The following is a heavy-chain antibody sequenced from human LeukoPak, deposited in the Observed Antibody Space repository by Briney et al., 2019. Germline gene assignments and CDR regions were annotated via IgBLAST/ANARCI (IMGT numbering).Heavy chain of an antibody. V-gene: IGHV3-33*06. CDR2: IWYDGSNK. D-gene: IGHD5-12*01. CDR3: AKDAATTLEYYYYYMDV. CDR1: GFPFNSYG. Sequence: GGSLRLSCAASGFPFNSYGMHWVRQAPGKGLEWVAVIWYDGSNKYYADSVKGRFTISRDNSKNTLYLQMNSLRAEDTAVYYCAKDAATTLEYYYYYMDVWGKGTTVTVSS. J-gene: IGHJ6*03.